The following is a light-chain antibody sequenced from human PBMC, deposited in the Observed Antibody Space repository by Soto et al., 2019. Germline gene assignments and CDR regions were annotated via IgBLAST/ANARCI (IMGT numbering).Light chain of an antibody. V-gene: IGKV1-5*03. Sequence: DIQMTQSPSTLSASVGDRVTITCRASQSISSWLAWYQQKPGKVPKVLIYKASSLESGVPSRFSGSGSGTEFTLTISSLQPDDSATYYCQHYNGYPRTFGQGTKVEVK. CDR1: QSISSW. J-gene: IGKJ1*01. CDR2: KAS. CDR3: QHYNGYPRT.